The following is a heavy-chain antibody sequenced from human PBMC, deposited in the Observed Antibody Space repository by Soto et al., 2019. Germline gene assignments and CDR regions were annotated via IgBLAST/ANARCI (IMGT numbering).Heavy chain of an antibody. J-gene: IGHJ3*02. CDR3: ARHRQGIAVAGDAFDI. Sequence: GESLKISCKGSGYSFTSYWISWVRQMPGKGLEWMGRIDPSDSYTNYSPSFQGHVTISADKSISTAYLQWSSLKASDTAMYYCARHRQGIAVAGDAFDIWGQGTMVTVSS. V-gene: IGHV5-10-1*01. CDR1: GYSFTSYW. D-gene: IGHD6-19*01. CDR2: IDPSDSYT.